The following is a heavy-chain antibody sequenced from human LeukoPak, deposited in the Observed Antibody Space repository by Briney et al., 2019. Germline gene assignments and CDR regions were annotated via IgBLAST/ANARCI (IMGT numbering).Heavy chain of an antibody. CDR1: GGSISRYY. D-gene: IGHD4-17*01. CDR3: PRDSRLQGDYGDYIIWFDP. CDR2: IYYSGST. V-gene: IGHV4-59*01. Sequence: PSETLSLPCTVSGGSISRYYWRWVRPPPGERLEWLGDIYYSGSTNYKPSLKSRVSISVGTSKHQFSLKLSSVTAAHTAVYYFPRDSRLQGDYGDYIIWFDPWGQGTLVTVSS. J-gene: IGHJ5*02.